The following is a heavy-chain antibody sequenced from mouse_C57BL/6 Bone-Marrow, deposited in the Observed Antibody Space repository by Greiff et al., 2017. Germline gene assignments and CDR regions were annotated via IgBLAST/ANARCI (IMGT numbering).Heavy chain of an antibody. J-gene: IGHJ4*01. CDR2: INPSNGGT. CDR1: GYAFTSYW. Sequence: QVQLQQSGTELVKPGASVKLSCKASGYAFTSYWMHWVKQRPGQGLEWIGNINPSNGGTNYNEKFKSKATLTVDKSSSTAYVQISSQTSEGAAAYYGARVMDYWGQGTSVTVSS. CDR3: ARVMDY. V-gene: IGHV1-53*01.